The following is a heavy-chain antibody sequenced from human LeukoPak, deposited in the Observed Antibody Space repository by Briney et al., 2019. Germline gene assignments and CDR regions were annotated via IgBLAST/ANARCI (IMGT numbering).Heavy chain of an antibody. CDR1: GYTFTGYY. CDR3: ASSPKDISGWSVPFDP. V-gene: IGHV1-2*02. Sequence: GASVKVSCKASGYTFTGYYMHWVRQAPGQGLEWMGWINPNSGGTNYAQKFQGRVTMTRDTSISTAYMELSRLRSDDTAVYYCASSPKDISGWSVPFDPWGQGTLVTVSS. J-gene: IGHJ5*02. D-gene: IGHD6-19*01. CDR2: INPNSGGT.